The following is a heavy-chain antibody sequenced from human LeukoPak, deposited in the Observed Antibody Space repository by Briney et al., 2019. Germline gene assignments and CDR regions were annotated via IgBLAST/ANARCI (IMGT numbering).Heavy chain of an antibody. Sequence: PSETLSLTCTVSGGSISSSYWSWIRQPPGKGLEWIGYIYDSGSTNYNPSLKSRVTISVDTSKNQLSLKLSSVTAADTAVYYCARRSSRDGYSDYWGQGTLVTVSS. V-gene: IGHV4-59*08. J-gene: IGHJ4*02. D-gene: IGHD5-24*01. CDR2: IYDSGST. CDR1: GGSISSSY. CDR3: ARRSSRDGYSDY.